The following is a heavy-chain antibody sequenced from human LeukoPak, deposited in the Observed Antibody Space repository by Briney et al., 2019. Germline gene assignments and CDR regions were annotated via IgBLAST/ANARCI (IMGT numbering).Heavy chain of an antibody. Sequence: SETLSLTCTVSGGSISSGGYYWSWIRQHPGKGLEWIGYIYYSGSTYYNPSLKSRVTVSVDTSKNQFSLKLSSVTAADTAVYYCARGGNYGGNSPDFDYWGQGTLVTVSP. CDR2: IYYSGST. D-gene: IGHD4-23*01. CDR1: GGSISSGGYY. J-gene: IGHJ4*02. V-gene: IGHV4-31*03. CDR3: ARGGNYGGNSPDFDY.